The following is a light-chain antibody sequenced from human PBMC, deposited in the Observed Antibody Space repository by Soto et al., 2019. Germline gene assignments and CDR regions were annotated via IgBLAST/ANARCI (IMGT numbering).Light chain of an antibody. Sequence: EMVMTQSPATPSVSPGERASLSCRASQSGSSNLAWHQQNPGHVPRLLIYGAPTRATGIPARFSGSGAGTEFTLTISSQQSKDCAVYYCQEYNNCPPYNFGPGTKLQIK. CDR2: GAP. V-gene: IGKV3-15*01. J-gene: IGKJ2*01. CDR3: QEYNNCPPYN. CDR1: QSGSSN.